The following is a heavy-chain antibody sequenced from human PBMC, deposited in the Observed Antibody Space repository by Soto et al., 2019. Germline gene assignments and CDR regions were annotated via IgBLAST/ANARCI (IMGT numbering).Heavy chain of an antibody. Sequence: EVQLVDSGGGLVQPGGSLRLSCAASGFTFSSFEMHWVRQAPGKGLEWVSYISTSGRTIYYAESVKGRFTISRDNAKNSLSLQMNSLRAEDTAVYYCARPNRFSGPYYYFDYWGQGPLVTVSS. CDR1: GFTFSSFE. CDR2: ISTSGRTI. CDR3: ARPNRFSGPYYYFDY. D-gene: IGHD1-26*01. J-gene: IGHJ4*02. V-gene: IGHV3-48*03.